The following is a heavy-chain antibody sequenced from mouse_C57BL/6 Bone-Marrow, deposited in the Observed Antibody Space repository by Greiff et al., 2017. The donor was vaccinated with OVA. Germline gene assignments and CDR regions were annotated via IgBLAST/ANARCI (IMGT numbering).Heavy chain of an antibody. CDR1: GYAFSSYW. Sequence: QVHVKQSGAELVKPGASVKISCKASGYAFSSYWMNWVKQRPGKGLEWIGQIYPGDGDTNYNGKFKGKATLTADKSSSTAYMQLSSLTSEDSAVYFCASKRTGFFAYWGQGTLVTVSA. CDR2: IYPGDGDT. D-gene: IGHD4-1*01. V-gene: IGHV1-80*01. CDR3: ASKRTGFFAY. J-gene: IGHJ3*01.